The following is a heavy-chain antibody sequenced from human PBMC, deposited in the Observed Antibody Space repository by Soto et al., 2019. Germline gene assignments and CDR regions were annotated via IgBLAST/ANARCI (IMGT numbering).Heavy chain of an antibody. CDR2: TRNKAKGYTT. CDR3: IRSMSLATYWYFDL. CDR1: GFSLSDYY. J-gene: IGHJ2*01. Sequence: ESGGGLVQPGGSLRLSCAASGFSLSDYYMDWVRQAPGKGLEWVARTRNKAKGYTTEYAASVKGRFTISGDESQNSLYLQMNSLKSEDSAVYWCIRSMSLATYWYFDLWGRGTQVTVSS. D-gene: IGHD5-12*01. V-gene: IGHV3-72*01.